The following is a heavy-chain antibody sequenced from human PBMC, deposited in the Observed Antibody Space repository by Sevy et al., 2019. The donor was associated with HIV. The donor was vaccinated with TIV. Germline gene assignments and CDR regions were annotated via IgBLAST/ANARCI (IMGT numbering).Heavy chain of an antibody. D-gene: IGHD3-10*01. J-gene: IGHJ4*02. Sequence: SQTLSLTCAISGDSVCTYSAAWNWIRQSPSRGLEWLGRTYYKSKWYNDYALSVKSRISINPDTPKNRISLQLNSVTPEDTAVYYCARESRWFFFHFDYWGQGTLVTVSS. V-gene: IGHV6-1*01. CDR3: ARESRWFFFHFDY. CDR2: TYYKSKWYN. CDR1: GDSVCTYSAA.